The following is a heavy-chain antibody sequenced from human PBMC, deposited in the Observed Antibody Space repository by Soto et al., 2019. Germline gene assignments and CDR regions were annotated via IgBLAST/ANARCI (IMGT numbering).Heavy chain of an antibody. CDR1: GFSFNNYG. V-gene: IGHV3-33*08. Sequence: QVQLVESGGGVVQPGRSLRVSCAASGFSFNNYGMHWVRQAPGKGLEWVAVIWYDGGEKYYADSVKGRFTISRDNSKNTLSLQMNNLSAEDTAVYYCARYVSSRYNNWIDPWGQGTLVTVSS. CDR3: ARYVSSRYNNWIDP. J-gene: IGHJ5*02. CDR2: IWYDGGEK. D-gene: IGHD6-13*01.